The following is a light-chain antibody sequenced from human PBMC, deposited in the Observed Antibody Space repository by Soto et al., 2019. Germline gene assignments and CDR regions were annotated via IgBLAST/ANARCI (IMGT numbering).Light chain of an antibody. CDR3: QQYHTFSKT. CDR2: RAS. CDR1: QDIGGW. Sequence: DIQLTQSPSTLSASLGDRVTIACRASQDIGGWLAWYQQKPGKAPKLLIYRASILEGGIPSRFSGGGSGTEFTLTISSLQPDDSATYYCQQYHTFSKTFGQGTKLEI. V-gene: IGKV1-5*03. J-gene: IGKJ2*01.